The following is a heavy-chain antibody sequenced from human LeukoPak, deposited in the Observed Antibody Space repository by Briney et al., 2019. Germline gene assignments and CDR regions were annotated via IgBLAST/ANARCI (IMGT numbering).Heavy chain of an antibody. Sequence: GGSLRLSCAASGFTFSSNAMHWVRQAPGKGLEWVAIISYDGSNKYYADSVKGRFTISRDKSKKTLYLQMNSLRGEDTAVYYCARSAAAGRIVATFEYWGQGTLVTVSS. CDR3: ARSAAAGRIVATFEY. J-gene: IGHJ4*02. CDR1: GFTFSSNA. CDR2: ISYDGSNK. D-gene: IGHD5-12*01. V-gene: IGHV3-30*04.